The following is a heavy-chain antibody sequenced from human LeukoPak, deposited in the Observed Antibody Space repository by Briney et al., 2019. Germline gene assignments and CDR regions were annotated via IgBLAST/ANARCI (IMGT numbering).Heavy chain of an antibody. Sequence: VASVKVSCKASGGTFSSYAISWVRQAPGQGLEWMGGIIPIFGTANYAQKFQGRVTIAADESTSTAYMELSSLRSEDTAVYYCARVAEVPAAIRYYYYGMDVWGQGTTVTVSS. CDR1: GGTFSSYA. V-gene: IGHV1-69*01. J-gene: IGHJ6*02. D-gene: IGHD2-2*01. CDR2: IIPIFGTA. CDR3: ARVAEVPAAIRYYYYGMDV.